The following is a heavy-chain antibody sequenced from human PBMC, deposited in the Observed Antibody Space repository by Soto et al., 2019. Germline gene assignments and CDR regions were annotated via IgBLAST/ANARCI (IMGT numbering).Heavy chain of an antibody. J-gene: IGHJ5*02. V-gene: IGHV1-69*04. Sequence: GASVKVSCKASGGTFSSYTISWVRQAPGQGLEWMGRIIPILGIANYAQKFQGRVTITADKSTSTAYMELSSLRSEDTAVYYCARERDCSSTSCYAEWFDPWGQGTLVTVSS. D-gene: IGHD2-2*01. CDR2: IIPILGIA. CDR3: ARERDCSSTSCYAEWFDP. CDR1: GGTFSSYT.